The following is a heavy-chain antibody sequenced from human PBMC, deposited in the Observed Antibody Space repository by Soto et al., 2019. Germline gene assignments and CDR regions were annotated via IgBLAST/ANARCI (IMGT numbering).Heavy chain of an antibody. D-gene: IGHD2-2*01. CDR1: GGSISIYY. J-gene: IGHJ5*02. Sequence: SETLSLTCTVSGGSISIYYWSWIRQPPGKGLEWIGYIYYSGSTNYNPSLKIRVTISVDTSKNQFSLKLSSVTAADTAVYYCARDRGYCSSTSCYQWFDPWAQGTLVPVSS. CDR2: IYYSGST. CDR3: ARDRGYCSSTSCYQWFDP. V-gene: IGHV4-59*01.